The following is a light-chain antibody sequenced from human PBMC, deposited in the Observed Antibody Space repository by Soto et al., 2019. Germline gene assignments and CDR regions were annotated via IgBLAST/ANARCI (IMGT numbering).Light chain of an antibody. Sequence: TQSPATLSVSPGERVTLSCRASQEISNKLAWYQQKPGQAPRLLIYGASLRATGIPGRFTGSGSGTEFALTISSLQSEDLATYYCQQYNRWFSITFGQGTRLEIK. CDR2: GAS. CDR1: QEISNK. CDR3: QQYNRWFSIT. J-gene: IGKJ5*01. V-gene: IGKV3-15*01.